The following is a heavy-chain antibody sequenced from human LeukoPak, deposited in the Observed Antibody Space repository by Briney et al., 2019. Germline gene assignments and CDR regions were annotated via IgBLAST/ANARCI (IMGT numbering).Heavy chain of an antibody. Sequence: GGSLRLSCAASGFTFSSYAMSWVRQAPGKGLEWVSAISGSGGSTYYADSVKGRFTISRDNSKNTLYLQMNSLRAEDTAVYYCARDTPLVQYYYYYMDVWGKGTTVTVSS. CDR1: GFTFSSYA. J-gene: IGHJ6*03. D-gene: IGHD6-13*01. CDR2: ISGSGGST. V-gene: IGHV3-23*01. CDR3: ARDTPLVQYYYYYMDV.